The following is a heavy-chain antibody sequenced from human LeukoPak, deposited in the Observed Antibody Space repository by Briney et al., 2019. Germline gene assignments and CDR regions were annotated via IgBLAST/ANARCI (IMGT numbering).Heavy chain of an antibody. CDR1: GFTFSGYG. J-gene: IGHJ4*02. D-gene: IGHD2-21*02. CDR3: ARDALWGIAGGDCPFDY. CDR2: IWYDGSNK. Sequence: GRSLRLSCAASGFTFSGYGMHWVRQAPGKGLEWVAVIWYDGSNKYYADSVKGRFTISRDNSKNTLYLQMNSLRAEDTAVYYCARDALWGIAGGDCPFDYWGQGTLVTVSS. V-gene: IGHV3-33*01.